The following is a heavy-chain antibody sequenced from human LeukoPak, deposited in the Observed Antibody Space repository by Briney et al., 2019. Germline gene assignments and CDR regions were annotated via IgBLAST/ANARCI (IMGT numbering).Heavy chain of an antibody. V-gene: IGHV3-23*01. Sequence: GGSLRLSCAASGFTFSSYAMSWVRQAPGKGLEWVSAISGSGGSTYYADSVKGRFTISRDNSKNTPYLQMNSLRAENTAVYYCAKARVPGYYYYMDVWGKGTTVTVSS. J-gene: IGHJ6*03. CDR2: ISGSGGST. CDR3: AKARVPGYYYYMDV. CDR1: GFTFSSYA.